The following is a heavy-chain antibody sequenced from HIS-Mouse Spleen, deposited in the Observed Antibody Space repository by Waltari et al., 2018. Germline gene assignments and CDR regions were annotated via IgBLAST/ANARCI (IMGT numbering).Heavy chain of an antibody. CDR3: ARVYYDFGSGDYY. D-gene: IGHD3-3*01. V-gene: IGHV1-8*01. CDR1: GFTSTSYD. J-gene: IGHJ4*02. Sequence: QVQLVQSGAEVKKPGASVKVSCKASGFTSTSYDINWVRQATGQGLEWMGWMNPNSGNTGEAQKVQGRVTMPRNTARSTAYMELSRLRSEDTAVYYCARVYYDFGSGDYYWGQGTLVTVSS. CDR2: MNPNSGNT.